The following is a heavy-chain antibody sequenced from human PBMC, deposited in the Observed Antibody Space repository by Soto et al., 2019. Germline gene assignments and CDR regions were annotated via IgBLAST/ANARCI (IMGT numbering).Heavy chain of an antibody. CDR3: VKRGRNWGAFDF. CDR2: IGGTDGDSDGVP. Sequence: VQLLESGGDLVQPGGSLRLSCVASGFILNNYAIVWVRRAPGKGLSGVSTIGGTDGDSDGVPWYEDSVKGRFTISRDSSANTLFLHMDNLRAEDSALYYCVKRGRNWGAFDFWGQGTTVVVSS. J-gene: IGHJ3*01. CDR1: GFILNNYA. V-gene: IGHV3-23*01. D-gene: IGHD7-27*01.